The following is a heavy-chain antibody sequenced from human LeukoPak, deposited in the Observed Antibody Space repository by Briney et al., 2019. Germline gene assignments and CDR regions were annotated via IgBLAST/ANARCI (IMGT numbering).Heavy chain of an antibody. Sequence: GGSLRLSCAASGFTFSSYAMSWLRQAPGKGLEWVSAISGSGGSTYYADSVKGRFTISRDNSKNTLYLQMNSLRAEDTAVYYCAKTPFDWLLYGWFDPWGQGTLVTVSS. CDR3: AKTPFDWLLYGWFDP. CDR1: GFTFSSYA. J-gene: IGHJ5*02. CDR2: ISGSGGST. D-gene: IGHD3-9*01. V-gene: IGHV3-23*01.